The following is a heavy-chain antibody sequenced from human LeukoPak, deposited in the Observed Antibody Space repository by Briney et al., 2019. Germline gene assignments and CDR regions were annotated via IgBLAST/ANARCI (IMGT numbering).Heavy chain of an antibody. CDR2: IGGSGVST. CDR3: ARESYDSYDY. J-gene: IGHJ4*02. V-gene: IGHV3-23*01. Sequence: PGGSLRLSCAASGFTFSSYAMSWVRQAPGKGLEWVSAIGGSGVSTYYADSVRGRFTISRDNSKNTMSLQMNSLRAEDTAVYYCARESYDSYDYWGQGTLVTVSS. D-gene: IGHD3-10*01. CDR1: GFTFSSYA.